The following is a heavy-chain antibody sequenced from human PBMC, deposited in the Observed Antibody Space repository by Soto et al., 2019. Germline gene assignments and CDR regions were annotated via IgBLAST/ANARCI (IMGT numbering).Heavy chain of an antibody. CDR2: ISGSSDTI. CDR3: ARDHVDSTWFVGIYYYYGVYV. CDR1: GFTLSSYN. Sequence: EVQLVESGGGLVQPGGSLRLSCAASGFTLSSYNMNWVRQAPGKGLEWVSYISGSSDTIYYADSVKGRFTISRDNAKNSLYLQMDSLRDDDTALYYCARDHVDSTWFVGIYYYYGVYVWRQGNKVTVSS. V-gene: IGHV3-48*02. D-gene: IGHD6-13*01. J-gene: IGHJ6*02.